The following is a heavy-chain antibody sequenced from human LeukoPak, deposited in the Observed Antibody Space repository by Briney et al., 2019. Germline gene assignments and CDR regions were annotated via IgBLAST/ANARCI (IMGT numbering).Heavy chain of an antibody. V-gene: IGHV3-9*03. Sequence: GGSLRLSCAASGFTFDDYAMHWVRQAPGKGLEWVSGISWNSGSIGYADSVKGRFTISRDNAKNSLYLQMNSLRAEDMALYYCVKGIAARPSDAFDIWGQGTMVTVSS. J-gene: IGHJ3*02. D-gene: IGHD6-6*01. CDR2: ISWNSGSI. CDR1: GFTFDDYA. CDR3: VKGIAARPSDAFDI.